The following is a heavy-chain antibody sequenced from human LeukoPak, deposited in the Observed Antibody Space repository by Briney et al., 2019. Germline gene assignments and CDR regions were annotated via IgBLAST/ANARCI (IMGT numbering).Heavy chain of an antibody. Sequence: PSQTLSLTCTVSGGSISSSSYSWGWIRQPPGKGLEWIGSIYYSGSTYYNPSLKSRVTISVDTSKNQFSLKLSSVTAADTAVYYCARHSPSVLHTAMAISFDYWGRGTLVTDSS. D-gene: IGHD5-18*01. CDR1: GGSISSSSYS. V-gene: IGHV4-39*01. J-gene: IGHJ4*02. CDR3: ARHSPSVLHTAMAISFDY. CDR2: IYYSGST.